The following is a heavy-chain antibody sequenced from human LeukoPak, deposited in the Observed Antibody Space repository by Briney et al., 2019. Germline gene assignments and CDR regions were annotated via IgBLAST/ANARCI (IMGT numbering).Heavy chain of an antibody. D-gene: IGHD2-15*01. CDR2: IIPIFGTA. Sequence: ASVKVSCKASGGTFSSYAISWVRQAPGQGLEWMGGIIPIFGTANYAQKFQGRVTITADKSTSTAYMELSSLRSEDTAVYYCASPSWGYCSGGSCLWILWGQGTLVTVSS. CDR1: GGTFSSYA. V-gene: IGHV1-69*06. J-gene: IGHJ4*02. CDR3: ASPSWGYCSGGSCLWIL.